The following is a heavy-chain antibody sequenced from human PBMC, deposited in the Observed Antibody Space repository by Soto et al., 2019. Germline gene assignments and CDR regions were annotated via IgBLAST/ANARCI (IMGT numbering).Heavy chain of an antibody. Sequence: GGSLRLSCAASGFTFSNYAVTWVRQAPGKGLEWVSTVSGSGGSTYYADSVKGRFTISRDNSKSTLYLQMNSLRAEDTAVYYCAKDQGSSWYEIDYWGQGT. D-gene: IGHD6-13*01. CDR3: AKDQGSSWYEIDY. V-gene: IGHV3-23*01. CDR1: GFTFSNYA. J-gene: IGHJ4*02. CDR2: VSGSGGST.